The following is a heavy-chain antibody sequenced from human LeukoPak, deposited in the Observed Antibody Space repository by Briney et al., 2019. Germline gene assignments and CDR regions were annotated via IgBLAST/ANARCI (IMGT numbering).Heavy chain of an antibody. D-gene: IGHD3-10*01. V-gene: IGHV3-30*03. CDR3: ARDPVWVRGVIPYYFDY. Sequence: GGSLRLSCAASGFTFSSYGMHWVRQAPGKGLEWVAVISYDGSNKYYADSVKGRFTISRDNSKNTLYLQMNSLRAEDTAVYYCARDPVWVRGVIPYYFDYWGQGTLVTVSS. J-gene: IGHJ4*02. CDR1: GFTFSSYG. CDR2: ISYDGSNK.